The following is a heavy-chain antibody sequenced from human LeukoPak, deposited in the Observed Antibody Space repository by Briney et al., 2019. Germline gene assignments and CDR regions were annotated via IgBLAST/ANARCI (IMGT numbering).Heavy chain of an antibody. V-gene: IGHV3-21*01. D-gene: IGHD3-10*01. Sequence: GGSLRLSCAASGFTFSSYSMNWVRQAPGKGLEWVSSISSSSSYIYYADSVKGRFTISRDNAKNSLYLQMNSLRAEDTAVYYCTRSGGSGSYINWFDPWGQGTLVTVSS. J-gene: IGHJ5*02. CDR2: ISSSSSYI. CDR1: GFTFSSYS. CDR3: TRSGGSGSYINWFDP.